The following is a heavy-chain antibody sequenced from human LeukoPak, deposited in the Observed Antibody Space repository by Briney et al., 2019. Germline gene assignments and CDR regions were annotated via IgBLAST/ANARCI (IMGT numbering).Heavy chain of an antibody. D-gene: IGHD6-13*01. J-gene: IGHJ5*02. CDR2: ISSSGSTI. Sequence: GGSLRLSCAASGFTLSDYYMSWIRQAPGKGLEWVSYISSSGSTIYYADSVKGRFTISRDNAKNSLYLQMNSLRAEDTAVYYCARDISSSAPPNWFDPWGQGTLVTVSS. CDR1: GFTLSDYY. V-gene: IGHV3-11*01. CDR3: ARDISSSAPPNWFDP.